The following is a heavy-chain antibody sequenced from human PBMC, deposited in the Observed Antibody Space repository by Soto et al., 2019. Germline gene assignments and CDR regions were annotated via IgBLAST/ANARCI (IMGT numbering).Heavy chain of an antibody. CDR2: IEQDGSEK. Sequence: EVQLVESGGGLVQPGGSLRLSCAASGFTFSSYWMSWVRQAPGKGLEWVANIEQDGSEKYYVDSVKGRFTSSRDNAKNSLYLQMNSLRAEDTAVYYCARGQSSSGWYVPYWGQGTLVTVSS. J-gene: IGHJ4*02. D-gene: IGHD6-19*01. CDR1: GFTFSSYW. CDR3: ARGQSSSGWYVPY. V-gene: IGHV3-7*05.